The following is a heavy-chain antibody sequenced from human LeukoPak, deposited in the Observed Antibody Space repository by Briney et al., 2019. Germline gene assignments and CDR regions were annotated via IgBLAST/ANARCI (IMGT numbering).Heavy chain of an antibody. CDR1: GYSFTGYY. CDR2: INPNSGAT. D-gene: IGHD3-22*01. V-gene: IGHV1-2*02. J-gene: IGHJ4*02. CDR3: ARDQNYCARDQNYYDTSTYYGIDY. Sequence: ASVKVSCKASGYSFTGYYIHWVRQAPGQGLEWMGWINPNSGATNYAQKFQDRVTLTRDTSISTAYMELSRLRSDDTAVYYCARDQNYCARDQNYYDTSTYYGIDYWGKGTLVTVSS.